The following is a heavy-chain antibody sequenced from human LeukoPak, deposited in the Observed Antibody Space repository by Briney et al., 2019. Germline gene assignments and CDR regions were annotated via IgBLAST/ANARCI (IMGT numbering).Heavy chain of an antibody. D-gene: IGHD2-15*01. CDR1: GFTFSSYA. CDR2: ISGSGDNT. V-gene: IGHV3-23*01. CDR3: AKDPDIIVVVPPTRWFDP. Sequence: GGSLRLSCTASGFTFSSYAMSWVRQAPGKGLEWVSAISGSGDNTSYADSVKGRFTISRDNSKNTVFLQMSSLRAEDTAVYYCAKDPDIIVVVPPTRWFDPWGQGTLVTVSS. J-gene: IGHJ5*02.